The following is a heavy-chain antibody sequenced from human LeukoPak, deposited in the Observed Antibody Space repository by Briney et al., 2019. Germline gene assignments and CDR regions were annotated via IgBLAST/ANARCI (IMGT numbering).Heavy chain of an antibody. Sequence: GGSLRLSCAASGFIFSLYGMHWVRQAPGRGPEWVAFIWYDGGGKYYADSVKGRFTISRDNSKNTVYLQMNTLRAEDTAVYYCAKTADYWYLDYWGQGTLVTVSS. CDR1: GFIFSLYG. CDR3: AKTADYWYLDY. D-gene: IGHD2-8*02. V-gene: IGHV3-30*02. J-gene: IGHJ4*02. CDR2: IWYDGGGK.